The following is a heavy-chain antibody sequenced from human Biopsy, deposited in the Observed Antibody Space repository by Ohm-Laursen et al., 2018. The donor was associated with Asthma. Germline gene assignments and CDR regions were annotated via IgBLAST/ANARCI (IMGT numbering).Heavy chain of an antibody. Sequence: SQTLSLTCAVYGGSFSGYYWSWIRQPPGKGLEWIGEINHSGSTNYNPSLKGRVTISVDTSKNQFSLKLSSVTAADTAVYYCARITNDRIAAAGRYYYYGMDVWGQGTTVTVSS. CDR2: INHSGST. V-gene: IGHV4-34*01. CDR3: ARITNDRIAAAGRYYYYGMDV. J-gene: IGHJ6*02. CDR1: GGSFSGYY. D-gene: IGHD6-13*01.